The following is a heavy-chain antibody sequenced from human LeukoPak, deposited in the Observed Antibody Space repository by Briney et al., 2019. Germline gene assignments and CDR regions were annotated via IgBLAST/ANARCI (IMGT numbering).Heavy chain of an antibody. V-gene: IGHV4-59*01. D-gene: IGHD6-19*01. CDR1: GGSISSYY. CDR3: ARSNSSGWYPDWFDP. CDR2: IYYSGST. Sequence: KPSVTLSLTCTVSGGSISSYYWSWIRQPPGKGLEWIGYIYYSGSTNYNPSLKSRVTISVDTSKNQFSLKLSSVTAADTAVYYCARSNSSGWYPDWFDPWGQGTLVTVSS. J-gene: IGHJ5*02.